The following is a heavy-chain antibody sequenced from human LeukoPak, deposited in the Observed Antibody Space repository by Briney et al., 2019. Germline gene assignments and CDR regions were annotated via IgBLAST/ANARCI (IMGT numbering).Heavy chain of an antibody. CDR3: ARGDCSSTSCYNRAHWFDP. V-gene: IGHV4-34*01. CDR2: TNDSGST. CDR1: GGSFSGYY. Sequence: PSETLSLTCAVYGGSFSGYYWSSIRLPPGKGLEWTGETNDSGSTNYNPSLKSRVTISVDTSKNQFSLKLSSVTAADTAVYYCARGDCSSTSCYNRAHWFDPWGQGTLVTVSS. D-gene: IGHD2-2*02. J-gene: IGHJ5*02.